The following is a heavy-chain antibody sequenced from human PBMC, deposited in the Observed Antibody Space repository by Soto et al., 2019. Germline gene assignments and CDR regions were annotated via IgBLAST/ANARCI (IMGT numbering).Heavy chain of an antibody. J-gene: IGHJ4*02. V-gene: IGHV3-23*01. CDR3: AKGSHIAARPFFFDS. D-gene: IGHD6-6*01. CDR1: GFNFRSFA. Sequence: EVQLLESGGGLVQPGESLRLSCAASGFNFRSFAMNWVRQAPGKGLEWVSTISGGAATTYADSVKGRLTISRDNSKNTVSLQMNSLTAEDTAVDYGAKGSHIAARPFFFDSWGRGTLVTVSS. CDR2: ISGGAAT.